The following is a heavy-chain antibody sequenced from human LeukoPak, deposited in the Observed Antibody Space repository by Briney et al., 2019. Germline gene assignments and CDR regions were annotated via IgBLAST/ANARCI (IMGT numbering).Heavy chain of an antibody. CDR3: ATRAASGTGFDY. D-gene: IGHD6-13*01. CDR1: GFTFGTYS. V-gene: IGHV3-48*02. Sequence: GGSLRLSCAASGFTFGTYSINWVRQAPGKGLEWVSYINSRSSTIYYADSVKGRFTISRGNAKNSLYLQMNSLRDEDTAVYYCATRAASGTGFDYWGQGTLVTVSS. CDR2: INSRSSTI. J-gene: IGHJ4*02.